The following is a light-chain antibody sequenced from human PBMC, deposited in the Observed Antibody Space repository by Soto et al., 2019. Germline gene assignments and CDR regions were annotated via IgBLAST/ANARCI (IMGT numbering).Light chain of an antibody. V-gene: IGKV3-20*01. J-gene: IGKJ4*01. CDR1: QSVSSSY. Sequence: EIVLTQSPGTLSFSPGERATLSCRASQSVSSSYLAWYQQKPGQAPRLLIYGASSRATGIQDKFSGSGSGTDFTLTISRLEPEDFAVYYCQQYGSSPLTFGGGTKVEIK. CDR3: QQYGSSPLT. CDR2: GAS.